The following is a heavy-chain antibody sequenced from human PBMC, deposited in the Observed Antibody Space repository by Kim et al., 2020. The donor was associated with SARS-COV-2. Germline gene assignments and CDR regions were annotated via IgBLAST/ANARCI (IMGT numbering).Heavy chain of an antibody. V-gene: IGHV4-31*03. Sequence: SETLSLTCTVSGGAISSGGYYWSWIRQHPGKGLEWIGYIYYSGSTYYNPSLKSRVTISVDTSKNQFSLKLSSVTSADTAVDYCSTTVPAVYYYYYGLDV. CDR3: STTVPAVYYYYYGLDV. CDR1: GGAISSGGYY. D-gene: IGHD6-19*01. CDR2: IYYSGST. J-gene: IGHJ6*01.